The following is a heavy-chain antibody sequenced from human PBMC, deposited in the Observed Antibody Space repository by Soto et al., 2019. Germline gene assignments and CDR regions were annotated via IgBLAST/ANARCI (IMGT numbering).Heavy chain of an antibody. J-gene: IGHJ3*02. Sequence: EVQLVESGGGLVKPGGSLRLSCAASGFTFKSYYMNWVRQAPGKGLEWVSSINTGGNDIYYADSVKGRFTISRDNAQNSLYLQMNSLRAEETAVYYCARDWGGSYGFDIWGQGTTVIVSS. CDR3: ARDWGGSYGFDI. V-gene: IGHV3-21*01. CDR1: GFTFKSYY. D-gene: IGHD2-21*01. CDR2: INTGGNDI.